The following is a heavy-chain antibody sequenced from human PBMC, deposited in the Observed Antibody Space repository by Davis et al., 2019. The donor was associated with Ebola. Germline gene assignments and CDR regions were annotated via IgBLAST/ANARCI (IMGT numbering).Heavy chain of an antibody. Sequence: SETLSLTCTVSGGSVSSGSYYWSWIRQPPGKGLEWIGYIYYSGSTNYNPSLKSRVTISVDTSKNQFSLKLSSVTAADTAVYYCAREPFVNSGYGYGMDVWGQGTTVTVSS. V-gene: IGHV4-61*01. CDR3: AREPFVNSGYGYGMDV. CDR2: IYYSGST. D-gene: IGHD5-12*01. CDR1: GGSVSSGSYY. J-gene: IGHJ6*02.